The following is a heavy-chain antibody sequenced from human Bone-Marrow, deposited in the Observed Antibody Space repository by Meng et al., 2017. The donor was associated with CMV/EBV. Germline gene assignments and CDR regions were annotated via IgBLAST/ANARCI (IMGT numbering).Heavy chain of an antibody. CDR3: AGRGYCSSTSCASLDY. CDR2: IYYSGST. D-gene: IGHD2-2*01. J-gene: IGHJ4*02. Sequence: ESLKISCTVSGGSISSSSYYWGWIRQPPGKGLEWIGSIYYSGSTYYNPSLKSRVTISVDTSKNQFSLKLSSVTAADTAVYYCAGRGYCSSTSCASLDYWGQGTLVTVSS. V-gene: IGHV4-39*01. CDR1: GGSISSSSYY.